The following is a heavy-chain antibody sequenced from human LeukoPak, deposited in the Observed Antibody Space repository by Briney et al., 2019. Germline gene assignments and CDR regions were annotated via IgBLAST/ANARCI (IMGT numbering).Heavy chain of an antibody. D-gene: IGHD5-12*01. V-gene: IGHV3-33*01. Sequence: GGSLRLSCAASGFTFSSYGMHWVRQAPGKGLEWVAVIWYDGSNKYYADSVKGRFTISIDNSKNTLYLQMNSLRAEDTAVYYCARDRKFGLRGYDSEFDYWGQGTLVTVSS. CDR2: IWYDGSNK. J-gene: IGHJ4*02. CDR1: GFTFSSYG. CDR3: ARDRKFGLRGYDSEFDY.